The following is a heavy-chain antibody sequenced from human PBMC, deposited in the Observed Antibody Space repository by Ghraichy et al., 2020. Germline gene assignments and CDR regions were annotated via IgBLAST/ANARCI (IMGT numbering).Heavy chain of an antibody. CDR2: IIPFLGTT. CDR3: ARAPDSSGYYSLLLGVDY. D-gene: IGHD3-22*01. Sequence: SVKVSCKASGSTFSYYGFTWVRQAPGQGLEWMGGIIPFLGTTDYAQEFQGRVTISADTSTNTVYMELTGLRYDDTAVYYCARAPDSSGYYSLLLGVDYW. V-gene: IGHV1-69*10. CDR1: GSTFSYYG. J-gene: IGHJ4*01.